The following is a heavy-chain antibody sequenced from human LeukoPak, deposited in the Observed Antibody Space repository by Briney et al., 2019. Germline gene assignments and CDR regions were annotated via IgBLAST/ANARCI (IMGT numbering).Heavy chain of an antibody. CDR3: ASWDNWNYGT. CDR2: IIPIFGIA. Sequence: SVKVSCKAAGGTFSSYAISWVRQAPGQGLEWMGRIIPIFGIANYAQKFQGRVTITADKSTSTAYMELSSLRSEDTAVYYCASWDNWNYGTWGQGTLVTVSS. J-gene: IGHJ5*02. CDR1: GGTFSSYA. D-gene: IGHD1-7*01. V-gene: IGHV1-69*04.